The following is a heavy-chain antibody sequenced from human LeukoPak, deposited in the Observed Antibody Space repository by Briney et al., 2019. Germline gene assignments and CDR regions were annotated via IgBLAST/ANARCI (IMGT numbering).Heavy chain of an antibody. V-gene: IGHV4-59*01. Sequence: PSETLSLTCTVSGGSISSYYWSWIRQPPGKGLEWIGYIYYSGSTNYNPSLKSRVTISVDTSKNQFSLKLSSVTAADTAVYYCAREFNRQIWFGESISTAYNWFDPWGQGTLVTVSS. CDR2: IYYSGST. J-gene: IGHJ5*02. CDR1: GGSISSYY. CDR3: AREFNRQIWFGESISTAYNWFDP. D-gene: IGHD3-10*01.